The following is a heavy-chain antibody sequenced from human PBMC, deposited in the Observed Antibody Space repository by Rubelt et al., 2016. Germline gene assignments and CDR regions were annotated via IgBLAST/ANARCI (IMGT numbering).Heavy chain of an antibody. CDR3: ARGITMVRGVRNYYYYGMDV. CDR2: INSDGSST. CDR1: GFTFSSYW. V-gene: IGHV3-74*01. Sequence: AASGFTFSSYWMHWVRQAPGKGLVWVSRINSDGSSTSYADSVKGRFTISRDNAKNTLYLQMNSLRAEDTAVYYCARGITMVRGVRNYYYYGMDVWGQGTTVTVSS. D-gene: IGHD3-10*01. J-gene: IGHJ6*02.